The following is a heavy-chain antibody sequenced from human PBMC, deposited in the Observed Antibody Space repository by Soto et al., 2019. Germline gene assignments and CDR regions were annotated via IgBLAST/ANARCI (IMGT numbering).Heavy chain of an antibody. D-gene: IGHD5-18*01. Sequence: SETLSLTGTVSGGSISSSSYYWGRIRQPPGKGLEWIGSIYYSGSTYYNPSLKSRVTISVDTSKNQFSLKLSSVTAADTAVYYCARRGYSYGYGEYYFDYWGQGTLVTVSS. CDR3: ARRGYSYGYGEYYFDY. CDR2: IYYSGST. V-gene: IGHV4-39*01. CDR1: GGSISSSSYY. J-gene: IGHJ4*02.